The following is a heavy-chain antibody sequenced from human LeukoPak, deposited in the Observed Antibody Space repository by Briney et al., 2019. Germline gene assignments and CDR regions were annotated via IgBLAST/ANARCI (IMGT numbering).Heavy chain of an antibody. CDR2: IIPILGIA. J-gene: IGHJ6*02. Sequence: ASVKVSCKASGGTFSSYAISWVRQAPGQGLEWMGRIIPILGIANYAQKFQGRVTITADKSTSTAYMELSSLRSEDTAVYYCARVSEVVVVVAATHYYYGMDVWGQGTTVTVSS. CDR1: GGTFSSYA. V-gene: IGHV1-69*04. D-gene: IGHD2-15*01. CDR3: ARVSEVVVVVAATHYYYGMDV.